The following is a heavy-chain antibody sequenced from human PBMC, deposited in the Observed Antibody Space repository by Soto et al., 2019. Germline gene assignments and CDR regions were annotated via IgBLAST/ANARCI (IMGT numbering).Heavy chain of an antibody. V-gene: IGHV3-72*01. CDR2: IKNKANFYVT. J-gene: IGHJ4*02. CDR3: TRVRLGAPTRYFDS. Sequence: EVQLVESGGGLVQPGGSLRLSCATSGFTFSDHYMDWVRQAPGKGLEWIGRIKNKANFYVTEYAASVKGRFTHSRDDSNKSLILQMNRLKGDHTAVYYCTRVRLGAPTRYFDSWGQGNLVTGSS. CDR1: GFTFSDHY.